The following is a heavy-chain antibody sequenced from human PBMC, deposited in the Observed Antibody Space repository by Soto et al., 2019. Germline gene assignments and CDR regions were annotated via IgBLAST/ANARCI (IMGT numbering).Heavy chain of an antibody. CDR3: ARAISGYVT. CDR2: INAGNGNT. V-gene: IGHV1-3*01. J-gene: IGHJ4*02. CDR1: GITFSTYA. Sequence: QVQLVQSGAEVKKPGASVKVSCKASGITFSTYAIHWVRQAPGQGLEWMGWINAGNGNTRYSQKFQGRVTLTRDTSASTTYMVLSSLRSEDTAIYYCARAISGYVTWGQGTLVTVSS. D-gene: IGHD5-12*01.